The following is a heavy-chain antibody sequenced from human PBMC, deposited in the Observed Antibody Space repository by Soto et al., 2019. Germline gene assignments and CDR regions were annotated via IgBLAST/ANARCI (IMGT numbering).Heavy chain of an antibody. Sequence: VQLVESGGGVVQPGRSLRLSCAASGCTFNTYAMHWVRQAPGKGLEWVAIILYDGGDKYYADSVKGRFTISRDNSKSTLYLQMDDLRVEDTAVYYCGRDMNDYLDPRGLDVWGQGTTVTVS. CDR3: GRDMNDYLDPRGLDV. CDR2: ILYDGGDK. V-gene: IGHV3-30-3*01. D-gene: IGHD4-17*01. J-gene: IGHJ6*02. CDR1: GCTFNTYA.